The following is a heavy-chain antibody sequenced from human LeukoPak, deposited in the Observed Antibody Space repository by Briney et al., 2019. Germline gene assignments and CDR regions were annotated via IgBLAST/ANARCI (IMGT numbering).Heavy chain of an antibody. CDR3: ARDNSVRDEAWWFNP. V-gene: IGHV4-59*01. J-gene: IGHJ5*02. Sequence: SETLSLTCTVSGGSISSYYWSWIRQPPGKGLEWIGYIYYTGSTNYNPSLKSRVTISVDTSKNQFSLKLSSVTAADTAVYYCARDNSVRDEAWWFNPWGQGTLVTVSS. D-gene: IGHD5-24*01. CDR2: IYYTGST. CDR1: GGSISSYY.